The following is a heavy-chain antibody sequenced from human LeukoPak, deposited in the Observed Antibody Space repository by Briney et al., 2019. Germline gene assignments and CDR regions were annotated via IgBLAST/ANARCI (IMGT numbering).Heavy chain of an antibody. CDR3: ARKGLQLWSTRSFDY. CDR1: GFSFRFYS. J-gene: IGHJ4*02. Sequence: QPGGSLRLSCAASGFSFRFYSMNWVRQAPGKGLEWVSAISGSGGSTYYADSVKGRFTISRDNSKNTLYLQMNSLRAEDTAVYYCARKGLQLWSTRSFDYWGQGTLVTVSS. V-gene: IGHV3-23*01. CDR2: ISGSGGST. D-gene: IGHD5-18*01.